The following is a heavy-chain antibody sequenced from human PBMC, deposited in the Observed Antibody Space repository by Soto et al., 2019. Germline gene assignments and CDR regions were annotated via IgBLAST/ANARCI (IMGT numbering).Heavy chain of an antibody. Sequence: QVQLEETGGGAVHPGRSLRLSCTASGFNFSDYGMHWVRQAPGRGLEWVAVIWYDGINKYYSDSVKGRFTISRDTSKNTLYLQMNNLRVEDTAVYYCAREQWVLKVDGCFDPWGQGTLVTVSS. CDR3: AREQWVLKVDGCFDP. CDR2: IWYDGINK. CDR1: GFNFSDYG. V-gene: IGHV3-33*01. J-gene: IGHJ5*02. D-gene: IGHD1-26*01.